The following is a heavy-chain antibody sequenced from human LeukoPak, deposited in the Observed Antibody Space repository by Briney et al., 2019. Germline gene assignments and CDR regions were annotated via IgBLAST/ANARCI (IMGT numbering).Heavy chain of an antibody. V-gene: IGHV4-61*02. D-gene: IGHD6-13*01. CDR1: GGSISSGSYY. CDR2: IYTSGST. Sequence: SETLSLTCTVSGGSISSGSYYWSWIRQPAGKGLEWIGRIYTSGSTNYNPSLKSRVTISVDTSKNQFSLKLSSVTAADTAVYYCARNVYSSSWYPLDYWGQGTLVTVSS. CDR3: ARNVYSSSWYPLDY. J-gene: IGHJ4*02.